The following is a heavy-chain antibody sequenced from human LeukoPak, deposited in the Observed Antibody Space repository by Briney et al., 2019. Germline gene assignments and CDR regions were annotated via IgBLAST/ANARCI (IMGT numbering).Heavy chain of an antibody. D-gene: IGHD5-24*01. CDR2: LSYDGSNK. CDR1: GFMFSSYG. CDR3: AKDRRDGYNTDAFHI. V-gene: IGHV3-30*18. Sequence: PGRSLTLSCVASGFMFSSYGMNWVRQAPGKGLECVAILSYDGSNKHYAESVKGRFTISQDNSKNSLYLEMSSLRGEDTAVYYCAKDRRDGYNTDAFHIWGQGTMVTVSS. J-gene: IGHJ3*02.